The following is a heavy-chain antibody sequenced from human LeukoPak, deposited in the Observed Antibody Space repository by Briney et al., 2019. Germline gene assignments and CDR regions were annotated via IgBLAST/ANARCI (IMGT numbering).Heavy chain of an antibody. CDR1: GGSFSSYY. J-gene: IGHJ4*02. V-gene: IGHV4-4*07. CDR2: ISFSGSA. CDR3: ARDRDGLDY. D-gene: IGHD2-21*02. Sequence: SETLSLTCTVSGGSFSSYYWSWIRQPAGKGLEWLAGKGLEWIGRISFSGSANYNPSLKSRVTVSVDTSKNQFSLKLSSVTAADTAVYFCARDRDGLDYWGQGTLVTVSS.